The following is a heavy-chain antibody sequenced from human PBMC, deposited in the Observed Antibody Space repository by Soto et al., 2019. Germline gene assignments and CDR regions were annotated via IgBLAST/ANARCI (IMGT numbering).Heavy chain of an antibody. CDR3: AKAGGGYTKWHFDS. Sequence: EVQLLESGGGSVQPGGSLRLSCAASGFSFSGYAMAWVRQAPGKGLEWVSGISGSGATTYYADSVKGRCTISRDNSKNTLSLQVYRLRAEDTALYYCAKAGGGYTKWHFDSWGHGSLVTVSS. V-gene: IGHV3-23*01. CDR1: GFSFSGYA. CDR2: ISGSGATT. D-gene: IGHD5-12*01. J-gene: IGHJ4*01.